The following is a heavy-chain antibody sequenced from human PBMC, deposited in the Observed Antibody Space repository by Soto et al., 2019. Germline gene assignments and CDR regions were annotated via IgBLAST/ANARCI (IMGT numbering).Heavy chain of an antibody. CDR2: ISAYNGNT. D-gene: IGHD6-13*01. CDR1: GYTFTSYG. Sequence: VKVSCKASGYTFTSYGISWVRQAPGQGLEWMGWISAYNGNTNYAQKLQGRVTMTTDTSTSTAYMELRSLRSDDTAVYYCARGPKGIAAAGKGMDVWGQGKMVTVS. V-gene: IGHV1-18*01. CDR3: ARGPKGIAAAGKGMDV. J-gene: IGHJ6*02.